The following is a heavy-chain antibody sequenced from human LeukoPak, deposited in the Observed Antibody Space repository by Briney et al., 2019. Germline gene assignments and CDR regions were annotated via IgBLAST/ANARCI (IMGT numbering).Heavy chain of an antibody. J-gene: IGHJ2*01. D-gene: IGHD1-14*01. CDR3: ARDQRSRPNNRDYWYFDL. Sequence: GGSLRLSCAASGFTFSSYCMSWVRQAPGKGLEWVANIKQDGSNKYYVDSVKGRFSISRDNAKNSLYLQINSLGVEDTAVYYCARDQRSRPNNRDYWYFDLWGRGTLVTVSS. V-gene: IGHV3-7*01. CDR1: GFTFSSYC. CDR2: IKQDGSNK.